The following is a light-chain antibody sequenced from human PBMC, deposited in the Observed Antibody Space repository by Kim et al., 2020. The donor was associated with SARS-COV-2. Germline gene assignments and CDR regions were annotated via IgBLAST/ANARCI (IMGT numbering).Light chain of an antibody. J-gene: IGKJ1*01. V-gene: IGKV1-27*01. CDR2: AAS. CDR1: QGISNY. CDR3: QQCKGAPWT. Sequence: ASGGDRVTITCRESQGISNYLAWYQQKPGKVPNLLIYAASALQPGVPSRFSGSGSGTDFTLTITSLRPEDVAVYYCQQCKGAPWTFGQGTKVDIK.